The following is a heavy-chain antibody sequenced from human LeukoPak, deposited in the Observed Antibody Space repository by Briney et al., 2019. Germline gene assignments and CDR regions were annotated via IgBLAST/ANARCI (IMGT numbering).Heavy chain of an antibody. CDR1: GFAFRNYW. CDR2: INRDGRAT. J-gene: IGHJ4*02. D-gene: IGHD3-9*01. CDR3: ARDPYDILTGPYFDY. Sequence: GGSLRLPCVASGFAFRNYWMHWVRQGPGKGLLWVSRINRDGRATSYADSVKGRFTISRDNAKNTLYLQMNSLRAEDTAVYYCARDPYDILTGPYFDYWGQGTLVTVSS. V-gene: IGHV3-74*01.